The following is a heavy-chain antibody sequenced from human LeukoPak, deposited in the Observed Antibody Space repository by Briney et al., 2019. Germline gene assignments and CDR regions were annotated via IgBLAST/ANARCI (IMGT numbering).Heavy chain of an antibody. CDR1: PYGFTRYC. CDR2: IYSSGCDT. Sequence: GESLQFSSHGSPYGFTRYCIGWVRQMPGKGLEWMGRIYSSGCDTRYSPSFQGQVTISADKSISTASLNWSRLNASDTALYYCARQTSGCQYDYWGQGTLVTVSS. CDR3: ARQTSGCQYDY. V-gene: IGHV5-51*01. J-gene: IGHJ4*02. D-gene: IGHD3-22*01.